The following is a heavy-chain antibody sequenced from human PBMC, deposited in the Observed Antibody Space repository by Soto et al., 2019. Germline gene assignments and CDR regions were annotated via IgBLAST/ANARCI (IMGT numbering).Heavy chain of an antibody. J-gene: IGHJ6*02. Sequence: QVQLQQSGPGLVKPSETLSLTCSVSSGPSSTHNWGWIRQPPGRGLEWIGYVYSTGGTSYNPSLKSRVTISADTSTNHIYLTLSSVTAADTALYYCVRQGIGTQHGLVDVWGQGTTVTVSS. CDR3: VRQGIGTQHGLVDV. CDR2: VYSTGGT. D-gene: IGHD3-10*01. CDR1: SGPSSTHN. V-gene: IGHV4-59*08.